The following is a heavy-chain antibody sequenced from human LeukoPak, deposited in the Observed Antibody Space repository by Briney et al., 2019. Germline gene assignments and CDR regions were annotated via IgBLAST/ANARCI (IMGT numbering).Heavy chain of an antibody. D-gene: IGHD3-3*01. CDR3: ARDPSDFWSGYKYYFDY. CDR2: VSSSSSTI. Sequence: GGSLRLSCAASGFTFSSYSMNWVRQAPGKGLEWVSYVSSSSSTIYYADSVKGRFTISRDNAKNSLYLQMNSLRAEDTAVYYRARDPSDFWSGYKYYFDYWGQGTLVTVSS. CDR1: GFTFSSYS. J-gene: IGHJ4*02. V-gene: IGHV3-48*01.